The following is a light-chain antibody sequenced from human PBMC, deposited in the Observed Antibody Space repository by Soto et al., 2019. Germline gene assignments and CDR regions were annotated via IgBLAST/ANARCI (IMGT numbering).Light chain of an antibody. V-gene: IGKV3-20*01. J-gene: IGKJ1*01. CDR2: GSS. CDR3: QQYGHSPWT. Sequence: EIVMAQSPTTPSVSPGEKATLSRTASQSVVSSYVAWYQQTPGQAPRLLIYGSSNRATGIPDRFSVSGSGTDFTLTISRLEPEDFAVYYCQQYGHSPWTFGQGTKVDIK. CDR1: QSVVSSY.